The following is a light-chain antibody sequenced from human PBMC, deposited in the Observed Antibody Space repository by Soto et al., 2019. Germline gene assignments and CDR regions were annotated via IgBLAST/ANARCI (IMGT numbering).Light chain of an antibody. CDR2: DVS. CDR1: SCDVGGYHY. V-gene: IGLV2-14*01. Sequence: QSVLTQPASVSGSPGQSITISCTGTSCDVGGYHYVSWYQQHPGKAPQLMIHDVSNRPSGVSNRFSGSKSGNTASLTISGLQAEDEADYYCSSYTSSSTQVFGTGTKVTVL. CDR3: SSYTSSSTQV. J-gene: IGLJ1*01.